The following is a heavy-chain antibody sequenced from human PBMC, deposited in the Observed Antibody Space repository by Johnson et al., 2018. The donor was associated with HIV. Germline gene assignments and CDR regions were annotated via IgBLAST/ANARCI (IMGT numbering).Heavy chain of an antibody. J-gene: IGHJ3*02. Sequence: QVQLVESGGGLVQPGRSLRLSCTASGFTFGDYAMSWVRQAPGKGLEYVSSISSNGGSTYYANSVKGRFTISRDNSKNTLFLQMNSLRAEDTAAYFCAKNHFDSSALEAFDIWGQGTMVTVSS. D-gene: IGHD3-22*01. CDR3: AKNHFDSSALEAFDI. V-gene: IGHV3-64*04. CDR1: GFTFGDYA. CDR2: ISSNGGST.